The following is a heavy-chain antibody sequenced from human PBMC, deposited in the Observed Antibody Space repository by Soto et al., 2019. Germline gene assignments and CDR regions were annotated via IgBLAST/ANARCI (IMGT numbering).Heavy chain of an antibody. Sequence: SETLSLTCAVSGYSISSGYYWGWIRQPPGKGLEWIGGIYHSGSTYYNPSLKSRVTISVDTSKNQFSLKLSSVTAADTAVYYCARVRDGGYLYYFDYWGQGTLVTVSS. J-gene: IGHJ4*02. D-gene: IGHD3-22*01. CDR3: ARVRDGGYLYYFDY. CDR2: IYHSGST. V-gene: IGHV4-38-2*01. CDR1: GYSISSGYY.